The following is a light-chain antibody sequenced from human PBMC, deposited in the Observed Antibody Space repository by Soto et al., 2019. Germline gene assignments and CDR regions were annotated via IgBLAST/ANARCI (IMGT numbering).Light chain of an antibody. CDR3: CSYPGSSVYV. V-gene: IGLV2-23*02. CDR1: SSDVGTFNL. CDR2: EVI. J-gene: IGLJ1*01. Sequence: YVLTQPASVTGYPGQSIAISCNGTSSDVGTFNLVSWYQQHPGKAPRLRIYEVIKRPPGVSNRLSGSKSGNTAPLTISGLQAEDEADYYCCSYPGSSVYVFGTGTKVPVL.